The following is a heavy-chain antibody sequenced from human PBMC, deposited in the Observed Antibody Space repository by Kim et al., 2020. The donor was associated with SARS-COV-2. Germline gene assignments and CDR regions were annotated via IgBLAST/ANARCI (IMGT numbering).Heavy chain of an antibody. J-gene: IGHJ4*01. CDR1: GFTFSNAW. D-gene: IGHD6-13*01. V-gene: IGHV3-15*01. CDR2: IKSKTDGGTT. Sequence: GGSLRLSCAASGFTFSNAWMSWVRQAPGKGLEWGGRIKSKTDGGTTDYAAPVKGRFTISRDDSKNTLYLQMNSLKTEDTAVHYCTTKTLAAAGTLRDY. CDR3: TTKTLAAAGTLRDY.